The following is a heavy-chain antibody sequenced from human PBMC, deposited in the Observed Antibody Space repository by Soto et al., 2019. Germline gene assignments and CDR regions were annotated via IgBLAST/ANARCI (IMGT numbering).Heavy chain of an antibody. Sequence: QVQLVQSGAEVKKPGSSVKVSCKASGGTFSSYAISWVRQAPGQGLEWMGGIIPIFGTANYAQKFQGRVTSTADASTSTAYMELRSLGSEDTAVYYRARDREIVLVPAAPIYYYYGMDVWGQGTTVTVSS. V-gene: IGHV1-69*12. CDR2: IIPIFGTA. CDR3: ARDREIVLVPAAPIYYYYGMDV. J-gene: IGHJ6*02. CDR1: GGTFSSYA. D-gene: IGHD2-2*01.